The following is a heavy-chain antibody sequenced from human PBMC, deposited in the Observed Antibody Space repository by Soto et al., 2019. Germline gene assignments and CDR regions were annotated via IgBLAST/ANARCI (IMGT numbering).Heavy chain of an antibody. CDR3: ARDMKVRFHSGSYYFDY. Sequence: PGGSLRLSCAASGFTFSSYGMHWVLQAPGKGLEWVAVIWYDGSNKYYADSVKGRFTISRDNSKNTLYLQMNSLRAEDTAVYYCARDMKVRFHSGSYYFDYWGQGTQVTVSS. J-gene: IGHJ4*02. CDR1: GFTFSSYG. D-gene: IGHD1-26*01. V-gene: IGHV3-33*01. CDR2: IWYDGSNK.